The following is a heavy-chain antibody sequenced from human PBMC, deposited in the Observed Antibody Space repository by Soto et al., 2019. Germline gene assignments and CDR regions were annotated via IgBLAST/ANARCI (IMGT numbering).Heavy chain of an antibody. CDR3: ARGHDYGDYDY. CDR2: IIPILGIA. CDR1: GGTFSSYT. J-gene: IGHJ4*02. V-gene: IGHV1-69*02. D-gene: IGHD4-17*01. Sequence: QVQLVQSGAEVKKPGSSVKVSCKASGGTFSSYTISWVRQAPGQGLEWMGRIIPILGIANYAQKFQGRVTITADKSTSTAYMEMSSLRSEDTDVYYCARGHDYGDYDYWGQGTLVTVSS.